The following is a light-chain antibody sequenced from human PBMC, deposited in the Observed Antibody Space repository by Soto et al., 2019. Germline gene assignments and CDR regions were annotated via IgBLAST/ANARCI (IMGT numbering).Light chain of an antibody. V-gene: IGKV1-5*03. CDR1: QSISSW. CDR2: KAS. CDR3: QQYESYPMT. J-gene: IGKJ4*01. Sequence: DIQMTQYPSTLSASIGDRVTITCRAGQSISSWLAWYQQKPGKAPKLLISKASTLQSGVPPRFSGSGSGTEFALTISSLQPDDFATYYCQQYESYPMTFGGGTKVEIK.